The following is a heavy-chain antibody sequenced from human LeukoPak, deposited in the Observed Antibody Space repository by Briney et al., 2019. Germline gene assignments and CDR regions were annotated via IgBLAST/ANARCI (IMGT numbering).Heavy chain of an antibody. Sequence: GASVKVSCKASGYTFTSYGISWVRQAPGQGLEWMGWISAYNGNTNYAQKLQGRVTMTIDTSTSTAYMELRSLRSDDTAVYYCARAQDIVVVPHPYYYYGMDVWGQGTTVTVSS. CDR1: GYTFTSYG. D-gene: IGHD2-2*01. CDR2: ISAYNGNT. J-gene: IGHJ6*02. CDR3: ARAQDIVVVPHPYYYYGMDV. V-gene: IGHV1-18*01.